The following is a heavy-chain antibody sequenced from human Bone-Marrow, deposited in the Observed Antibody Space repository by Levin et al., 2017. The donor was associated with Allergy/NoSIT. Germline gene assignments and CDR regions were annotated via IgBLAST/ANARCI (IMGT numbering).Heavy chain of an antibody. CDR2: IIPILGIA. V-gene: IGHV1-69*02. D-gene: IGHD6-13*01. Sequence: KISCKASGGTFSSYTISWVRQAPGQGLEWMGRIIPILGIANYAQKFQGRVTITADKSTSTAYMELSSLRSEDTAVYYCARQSSSSSWVHDAFDIWGQGTMVTVSS. CDR3: ARQSSSSSWVHDAFDI. J-gene: IGHJ3*02. CDR1: GGTFSSYT.